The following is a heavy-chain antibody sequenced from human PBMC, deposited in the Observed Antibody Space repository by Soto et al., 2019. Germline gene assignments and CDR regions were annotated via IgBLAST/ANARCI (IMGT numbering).Heavy chain of an antibody. J-gene: IGHJ4*02. CDR1: GYTFTSYG. CDR2: ISTFNSHI. Sequence: QVQLLQSGAEVKKPGASVKVSCKASGYTFTSYGISWVRQAPGQGLEWMGWISTFNSHIDYAQKVQGRVAMTTDRSTGTAYMELRSLRSDDTAVYYCARGPLDYPIPDFYYWGQGTLVTVSS. D-gene: IGHD2-8*01. CDR3: ARGPLDYPIPDFYY. V-gene: IGHV1-18*01.